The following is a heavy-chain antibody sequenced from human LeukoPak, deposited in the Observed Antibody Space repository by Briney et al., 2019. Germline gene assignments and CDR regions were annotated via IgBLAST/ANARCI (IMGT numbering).Heavy chain of an antibody. CDR1: GGTFSSYA. CDR3: ARDRRSSSWYYADY. Sequence: SVKVSCKSSGGTFSSYAISWVREAPGQGLEWMGRIIPILGIANYAQKFQGRVTITADKSTSTAYMELSSLRSEDTAVYYCARDRRSSSWYYADYWGQGTLVTVSS. D-gene: IGHD6-13*01. V-gene: IGHV1-69*04. J-gene: IGHJ4*02. CDR2: IIPILGIA.